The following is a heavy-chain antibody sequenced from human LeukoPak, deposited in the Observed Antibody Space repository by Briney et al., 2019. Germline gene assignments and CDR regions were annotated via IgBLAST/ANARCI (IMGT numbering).Heavy chain of an antibody. J-gene: IGHJ4*02. CDR3: ASRKLGNDY. D-gene: IGHD7-27*01. V-gene: IGHV4-4*02. CDR2: IYLSGST. Sequence: RPSGTLSLTCAVSGGSISSRNWWSWVRQPPGKGLEWIGEIYLSGSTNYNPSLKSRVTISVDTSKNQFSLKLSSVTAADTAVYYCASRKLGNDYWGQRTLVTVSS. CDR1: GGSISSRNW.